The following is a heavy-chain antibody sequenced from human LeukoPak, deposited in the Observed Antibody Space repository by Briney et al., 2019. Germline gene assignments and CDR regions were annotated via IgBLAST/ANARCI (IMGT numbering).Heavy chain of an antibody. D-gene: IGHD1-1*01. V-gene: IGHV3-74*01. J-gene: IGHJ6*02. CDR1: GFTFNNYW. CDR2: INNDGSSA. Sequence: GGSLRLSCAASGFTFNNYWIHWFRQVPGKGLVWVSRINNDGSSASYVDSVKGRFTISRDNAKNTLFLQMNSLRAEDTAVYYCARRGTGHGMDVWGQGTTVIVSS. CDR3: ARRGTGHGMDV.